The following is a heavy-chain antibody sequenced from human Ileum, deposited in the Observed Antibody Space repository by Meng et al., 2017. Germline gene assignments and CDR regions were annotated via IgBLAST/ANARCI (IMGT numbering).Heavy chain of an antibody. CDR3: ARDGHYGSGSYMFDY. D-gene: IGHD3-10*01. J-gene: IGHJ4*02. Sequence: SETRSLTCSVPAYPFSGAYYWGWTRQPPGKGMEWIGSIIHSGSTYNNPSLESRVTISLDTSKNQFSLKLTSVTAADTAVYYCARDGHYGSGSYMFDYWGQGMLVTVSS. CDR1: AYPFSGAYY. CDR2: IIHSGST. V-gene: IGHV4-38-2*02.